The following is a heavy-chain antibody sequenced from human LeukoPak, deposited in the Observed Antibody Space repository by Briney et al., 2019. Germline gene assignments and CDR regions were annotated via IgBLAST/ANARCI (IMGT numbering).Heavy chain of an antibody. Sequence: SLRLSCAASGFTFNNYGMHWVRQAPGKGLEWVAVISYDGRNKHYPDSVKGRFTISRDISTDTLWLQMDSLRTEDTAAYYCAKGPLRGTAAAIDYWGQGTLVTVSS. D-gene: IGHD2-2*01. CDR3: AKGPLRGTAAAIDY. CDR1: GFTFNNYG. V-gene: IGHV3-30*18. J-gene: IGHJ4*02. CDR2: ISYDGRNK.